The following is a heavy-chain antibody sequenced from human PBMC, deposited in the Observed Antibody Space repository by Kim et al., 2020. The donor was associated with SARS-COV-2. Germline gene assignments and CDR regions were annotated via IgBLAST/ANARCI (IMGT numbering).Heavy chain of an antibody. CDR1: GFTFSSYS. Sequence: GGSLRLSCAASGFTFSSYSMNWVRQAPGKGLEWVSYISSSSSTIYYADSVKGRFTISRDNAKNSLYLQMNSLRDEDTAVYYCARYSIGVATIFIGSSAFDIWGQGTMVTVSS. J-gene: IGHJ3*02. CDR3: ARYSIGVATIFIGSSAFDI. V-gene: IGHV3-48*02. D-gene: IGHD5-12*01. CDR2: ISSSSSTI.